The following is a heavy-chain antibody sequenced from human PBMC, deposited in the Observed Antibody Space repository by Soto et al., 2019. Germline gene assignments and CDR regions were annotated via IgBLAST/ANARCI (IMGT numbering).Heavy chain of an antibody. Sequence: QITLKESGPTLVKPTQTLTLTCSFSGFSLSTSGVGVGWIRQPPGKALEWLALIYWDDDKRYSPSVKSRLTITKDTSQNQVVLTMTNMDPVDTATYYCAHLTAMANFAYWGQGTLVTVSS. CDR3: AHLTAMANFAY. J-gene: IGHJ4*02. CDR1: GFSLSTSGVG. V-gene: IGHV2-5*02. CDR2: IYWDDDK. D-gene: IGHD5-18*01.